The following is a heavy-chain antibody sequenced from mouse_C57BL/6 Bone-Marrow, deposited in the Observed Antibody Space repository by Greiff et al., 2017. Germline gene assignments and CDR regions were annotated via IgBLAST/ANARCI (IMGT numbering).Heavy chain of an antibody. D-gene: IGHD3-1*01. CDR2: IYPGSGST. CDR1: GYTFTSYW. V-gene: IGHV1-55*01. CDR3: VRGKLGPQDIDY. J-gene: IGHJ4*01. Sequence: QVQLQQPGAELVKPGASVKMSCKASGYTFTSYWITWVKQRPGQGLEWIGDIYPGSGSTNYNEKFKGKATLTVDTSSSTAYMQLSSLTSEDCAVYKCVRGKLGPQDIDYWGQGTSVTVSS.